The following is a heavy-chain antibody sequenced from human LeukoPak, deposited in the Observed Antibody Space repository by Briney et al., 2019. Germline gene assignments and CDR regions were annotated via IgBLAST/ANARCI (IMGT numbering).Heavy chain of an antibody. Sequence: PSETLSLTCAVYGGSVGGYYWSWIRQLPGKGREWIGEINHRGSTKYNPCLKRRLTISVDTSKNQFSLNRRSATAAETAVYYCARGDILTGYSYWGQGTLVTVSS. CDR1: GGSVGGYY. V-gene: IGHV4-34*01. J-gene: IGHJ4*02. D-gene: IGHD3-9*01. CDR3: ARGDILTGYSY. CDR2: INHRGST.